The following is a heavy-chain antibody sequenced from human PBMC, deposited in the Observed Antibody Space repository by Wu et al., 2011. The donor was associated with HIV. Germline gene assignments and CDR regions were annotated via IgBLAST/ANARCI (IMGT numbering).Heavy chain of an antibody. V-gene: IGHV1-69*01. CDR2: IIPIFGTP. Sequence: QVQLVQSGAEVKKPGSSVKVSCKASGGTLSSHAISWVRQAPGQGLEWMGGIIPIFGTPTYAQKFQGRVTITTDESTSTTYMELSSLRSEDTAVYYCARDLGGDEDYWGQGTLVTVSS. CDR3: ARDLGGDEDY. CDR1: GGTLSSHA. D-gene: IGHD2-21*01. J-gene: IGHJ4*02.